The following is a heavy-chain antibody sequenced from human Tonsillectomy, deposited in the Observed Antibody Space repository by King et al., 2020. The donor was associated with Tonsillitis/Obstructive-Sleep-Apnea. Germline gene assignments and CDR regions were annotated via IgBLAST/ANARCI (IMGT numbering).Heavy chain of an antibody. CDR1: GYTFTGYA. J-gene: IGHJ4*02. Sequence: VQLVESGAEVKKPGASVKVSCKASGYTFTGYAMHWVRQAPGHGLEWMGWLNPNSGSTNYAQKFQGRVTMTRDTSISTADLELSRLRSDDTAIYYCARDSAFSYGLDPDYWGQGTLVTVSS. CDR3: ARDSAFSYGLDPDY. CDR2: LNPNSGST. D-gene: IGHD3-16*01. V-gene: IGHV1-2*02.